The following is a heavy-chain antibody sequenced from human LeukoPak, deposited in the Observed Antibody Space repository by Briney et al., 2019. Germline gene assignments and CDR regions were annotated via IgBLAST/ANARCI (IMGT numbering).Heavy chain of an antibody. CDR1: GGTFSSYA. CDR2: IIPIFGTA. V-gene: IGHV1-69*13. J-gene: IGHJ4*02. D-gene: IGHD2-2*01. CDR3: ASRLYCSNTRCRNFPFAY. Sequence: GASVKVSRKASGGTFSSYAINWVRQAPGQGLEWMGGIIPIFGTANYAQKFQDRVTITADESTSTAYTELSSLRSEDTAIYYCASRLYCSNTRCRNFPFAYWGQGTLVTVSS.